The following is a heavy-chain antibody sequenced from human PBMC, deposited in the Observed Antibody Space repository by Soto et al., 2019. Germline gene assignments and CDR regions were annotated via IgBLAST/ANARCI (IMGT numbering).Heavy chain of an antibody. CDR1: GGSFSGHY. CDR2: INHSGTT. V-gene: IGHV4-34*01. J-gene: IGHJ6*04. Sequence: QVQLQQWGAGLLKPSETLSLTCAVSGGSFSGHYWRWIRQSPGEGLEWIGEINHSGTTNYNPSRKSRVSISVDTSKNQSSLKLSSVTDADTAVYYCAWLDYGICVWGKGSTVTGSS. CDR3: AWLDYGICV. D-gene: IGHD6-19*01.